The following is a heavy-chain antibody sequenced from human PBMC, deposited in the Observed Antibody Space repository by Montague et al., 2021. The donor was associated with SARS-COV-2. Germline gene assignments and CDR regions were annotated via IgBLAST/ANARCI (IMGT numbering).Heavy chain of an antibody. J-gene: IGHJ4*02. CDR3: AKDFDYYDSSGYFDY. D-gene: IGHD3-22*01. V-gene: IGHV3-9*01. CDR2: ITWDSATL. CDR1: GFTFGDHA. Sequence: SRRLSCAASGFTFGDHAMHWVRQAPGKGPEWISGITWDSATLGYADSVKGRFTISRDNAKNSLYLQMNSLRAEDTTLYYCAKDFDYYDSSGYFDYWGQGTLVTVSS.